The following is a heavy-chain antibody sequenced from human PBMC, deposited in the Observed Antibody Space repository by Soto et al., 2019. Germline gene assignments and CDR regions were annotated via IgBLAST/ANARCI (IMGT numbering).Heavy chain of an antibody. V-gene: IGHV4-4*07. CDR3: ARGSVVTAIGAFDI. Sequence: QVQLQESGPGLVKPSETLSLTCTVSGGSISSYYWSWIRQPAGKGLEWIGRIYTSGSTNYNPSLKSRVTMSVDTSKNQVSLKLSSVTAADTAVYYCARGSVVTAIGAFDIWGQGTMVTVSS. CDR1: GGSISSYY. CDR2: IYTSGST. J-gene: IGHJ3*02. D-gene: IGHD2-21*02.